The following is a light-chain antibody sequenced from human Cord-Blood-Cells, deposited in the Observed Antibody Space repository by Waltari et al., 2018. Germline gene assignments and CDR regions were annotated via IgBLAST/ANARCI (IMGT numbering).Light chain of an antibody. CDR3: QQYGSSPRT. CDR2: GAS. V-gene: IGKV3-20*01. Sequence: ELVLTQSPGTLSLSPGARATLTCRASQSVRSSYLAWYQQKPGQAPRLLIYGASSRATGLPDRFSGSGSGTDFTLTISRLEPEGFAVYYCQQYGSSPRTFGQGTKVEIK. CDR1: QSVRSSY. J-gene: IGKJ1*01.